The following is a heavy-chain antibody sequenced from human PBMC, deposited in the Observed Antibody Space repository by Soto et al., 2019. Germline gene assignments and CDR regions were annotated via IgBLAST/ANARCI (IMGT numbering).Heavy chain of an antibody. D-gene: IGHD2-2*01. CDR3: ATIVCSSATCPSYFHGMDV. Sequence: EVRLLESGGGLVHPGGSLRLSCAASGFVSSDYAMIWFRQAPGKGLELVSVISARAYHTNYPDSVEGRFTLSRDNPQSRLYRQMTSLRAEDTALYYCATIVCSSATCPSYFHGMDVWGRGTTVTVYS. J-gene: IGHJ6*02. CDR2: ISARAYHT. CDR1: GFVSSDYA. V-gene: IGHV3-23*01.